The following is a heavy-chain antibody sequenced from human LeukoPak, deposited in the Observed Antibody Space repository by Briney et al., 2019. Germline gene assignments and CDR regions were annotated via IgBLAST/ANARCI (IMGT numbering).Heavy chain of an antibody. D-gene: IGHD3-22*01. J-gene: IGHJ4*02. CDR2: IWYDGSNK. V-gene: IGHV3-33*01. CDR1: GFTFSSYG. CDR3: ARDLYYYDSSGSLDY. Sequence: GGSLRLSCAASGFTFSSYGMHWVRQAPDKGLEWVAVIWYDGSNKYYADSVKGRFTISRDNSKNTLYLQMNSLRAEDTAVYYCARDLYYYDSSGSLDYWGQGTLVTVSS.